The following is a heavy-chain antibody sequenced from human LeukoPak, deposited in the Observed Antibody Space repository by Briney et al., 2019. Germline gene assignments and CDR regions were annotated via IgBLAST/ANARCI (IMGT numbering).Heavy chain of an antibody. Sequence: SETLSLTCTVSGGSVSSGSYYWSWIRQPPGKGLEWIGYIYYSGSTNYNPSLKSRVTISVDTSKNQFSLKLSSVTAADTAVYYCARVVPAADGFDPWGQGTLVTVSS. CDR3: ARVVPAADGFDP. V-gene: IGHV4-61*01. CDR1: GGSVSSGSYY. D-gene: IGHD2-2*01. CDR2: IYYSGST. J-gene: IGHJ5*02.